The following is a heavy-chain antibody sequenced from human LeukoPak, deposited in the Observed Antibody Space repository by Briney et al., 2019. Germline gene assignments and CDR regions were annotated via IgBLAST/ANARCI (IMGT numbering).Heavy chain of an antibody. V-gene: IGHV3-15*01. CDR1: GFTFSNAW. J-gene: IGHJ4*02. CDR2: IKSKTDGGTT. Sequence: TPGGSLRLSCAASGFTFSNAWMSWVRQAPGKGLEWVGRIKSKTDGGTTDYAAPVKGRFTISRDDSKNTLYLQMNSLKTEDTAVYYCTTIYGGNPTIDYWGQGTLVTVSS. D-gene: IGHD4-23*01. CDR3: TTIYGGNPTIDY.